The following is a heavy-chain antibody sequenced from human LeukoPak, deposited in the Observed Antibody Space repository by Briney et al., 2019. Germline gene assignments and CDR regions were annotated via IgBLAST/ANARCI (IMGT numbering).Heavy chain of an antibody. CDR3: VKKAAYDILTGYHFDY. Sequence: GGSLRLSCSASGFTFSSYAMHWVRQAPGKGLEYVSAISSNGGSTYYADSVKGRFTISRDNSKNTLYLQMSSLRAEDTAVYYCVKKAAYDILTGYHFDYWGQGTLVTVSP. CDR2: ISSNGGST. D-gene: IGHD3-9*01. J-gene: IGHJ4*02. CDR1: GFTFSSYA. V-gene: IGHV3-64D*06.